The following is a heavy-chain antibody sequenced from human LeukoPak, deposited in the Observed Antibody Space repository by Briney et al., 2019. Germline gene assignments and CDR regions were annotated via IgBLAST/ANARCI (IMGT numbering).Heavy chain of an antibody. V-gene: IGHV3-30*02. D-gene: IGHD2-2*01. J-gene: IGHJ4*02. CDR3: AKYGPFGVVVPAAMFDY. CDR2: IWYDEITK. Sequence: GGSLRLSCVASGFTFRSYGIHWVRQAPGKGLEWLAFIWYDEITKNYADSVKGRFTISRDNSKNTLFLQMNSLRAEDTAVYYCAKYGPFGVVVPAAMFDYWGQGTLVTVSS. CDR1: GFTFRSYG.